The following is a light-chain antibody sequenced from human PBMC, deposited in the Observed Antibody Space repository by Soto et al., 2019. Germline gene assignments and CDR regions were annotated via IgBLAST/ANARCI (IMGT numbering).Light chain of an antibody. J-gene: IGLJ1*01. CDR2: GNT. CDR1: SSNIGAAYS. V-gene: IGLV1-40*01. CDR3: QSYESSLSGYV. Sequence: QSALTQPPSVSGAPGQTVTISCTRSSSNIGAAYSVHWYQQLPGEAPKLLIFGNTNRPSGVPDRFSGSESGTSASLAITGLQVEDEADYYCQSYESSLSGYVFGTGTKVTVL.